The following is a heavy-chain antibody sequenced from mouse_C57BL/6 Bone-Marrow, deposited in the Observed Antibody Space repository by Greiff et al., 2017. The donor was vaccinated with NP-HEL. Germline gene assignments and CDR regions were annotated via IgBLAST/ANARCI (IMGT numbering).Heavy chain of an antibody. J-gene: IGHJ2*01. D-gene: IGHD2-1*01. CDR2: ISSGSSTI. CDR3: ARGYGNYYPWYFDY. Sequence: EVKLEESGGGLVKPGGSLKLSCAASGFTFSDYGMHWVRQAPEKGLEWVAYISSGSSTIYYADTVKGRFTISRDNAKNTLFLQMTSLRSEDTAMYYCARGYGNYYPWYFDYWGQGTTLTVSS. CDR1: GFTFSDYG. V-gene: IGHV5-17*01.